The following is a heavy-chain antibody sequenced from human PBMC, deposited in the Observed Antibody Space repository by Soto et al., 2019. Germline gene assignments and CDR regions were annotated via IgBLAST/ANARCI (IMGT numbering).Heavy chain of an antibody. J-gene: IGHJ4*02. V-gene: IGHV3-33*01. Sequence: QVQLVESGGGVVQPGRSLRLSCAASGFTFSSYGMHWVRQAPGKGLEWAALIWYDGSNKYYADSVKGRFTISRDNSKNTVYLQMNSLRAEDTAVYYCARGDSYSSGYYPIDYWGQGTLVTVSS. CDR1: GFTFSSYG. CDR3: ARGDSYSSGYYPIDY. CDR2: IWYDGSNK. D-gene: IGHD3-22*01.